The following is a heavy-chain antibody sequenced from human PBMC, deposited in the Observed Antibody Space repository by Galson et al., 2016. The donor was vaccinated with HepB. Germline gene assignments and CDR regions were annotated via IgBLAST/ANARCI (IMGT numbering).Heavy chain of an antibody. CDR2: IWYDGSQK. V-gene: IGHV3-33*06. CDR3: AKAGSDAGVGATGLYFLDQ. D-gene: IGHD1-26*01. CDR1: GFTFRNYG. Sequence: SLRLSCAASGFTFRNYGMHWVRQAPGKGLEWVALIWYDGSQKWYGDAGEGRFSISRDNSKNTQYLEISSLRVEDTAVYYCAKAGSDAGVGATGLYFLDQWGQGTLVTVSS. J-gene: IGHJ4*02.